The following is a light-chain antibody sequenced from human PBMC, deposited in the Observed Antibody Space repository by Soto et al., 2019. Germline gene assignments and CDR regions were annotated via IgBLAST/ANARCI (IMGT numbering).Light chain of an antibody. V-gene: IGKV3D-15*01. Sequence: EIVMTQSPATLSVSPWERATLSCRASQSVDSSLAWYQQKPGQAPRLLIYGASNRATGIPARFSGSGSGTDFTLTISSLQSEDFAVYYCQQYNNWPPWTFGQGTKVDIK. CDR1: QSVDSS. J-gene: IGKJ1*01. CDR2: GAS. CDR3: QQYNNWPPWT.